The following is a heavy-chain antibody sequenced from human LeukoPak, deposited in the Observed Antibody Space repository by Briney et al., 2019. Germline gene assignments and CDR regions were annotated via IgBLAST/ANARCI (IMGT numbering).Heavy chain of an antibody. V-gene: IGHV4-34*01. D-gene: IGHD2-15*01. CDR2: INHSGST. CDR3: ARVDGGGSCYDY. J-gene: IGHJ4*02. CDR1: GGSFSGYY. Sequence: SETLSLTCAVYGGSFSGYYWSWIRQRPGKGLEWIGEINHSGSTNYNPSLKSRVTISVDKSKNQFSLKLSSVTAADTAVYYCARVDGGGSCYDYWGQGTLVTVSS.